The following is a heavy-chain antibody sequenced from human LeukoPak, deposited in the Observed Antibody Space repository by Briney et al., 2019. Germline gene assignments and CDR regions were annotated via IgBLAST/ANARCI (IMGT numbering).Heavy chain of an antibody. CDR2: IYYSGST. D-gene: IGHD3-3*01. Sequence: SETLSLTCAVYGGSFSSYYWSWIRQPPGKGLEWIGYIYYSGSTNYNPSLKSRVTISVDTSKNQFSLKLSSVTAADTAVYYCARSSSIFGVVISRRGAFDIWGQGTMVTVSS. CDR3: ARSSSIFGVVISRRGAFDI. J-gene: IGHJ3*02. V-gene: IGHV4-59*08. CDR1: GGSFSSYY.